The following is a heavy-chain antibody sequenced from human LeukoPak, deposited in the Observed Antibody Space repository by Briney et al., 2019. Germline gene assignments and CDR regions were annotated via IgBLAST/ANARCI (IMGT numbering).Heavy chain of an antibody. Sequence: LVTVSCKASGGTFNSYAISWVRQAPGQGLESIGGIIPIFGTANYAQKFQGRVTITADKSTSTAYMELSSLRSEDTAVYYCAAERYCSSTSCYVYYYYGMDVWGKGTTVTVSS. CDR2: IIPIFGTA. D-gene: IGHD2-2*01. CDR1: GGTFNSYA. V-gene: IGHV1-69*06. J-gene: IGHJ6*04. CDR3: AAERYCSSTSCYVYYYYGMDV.